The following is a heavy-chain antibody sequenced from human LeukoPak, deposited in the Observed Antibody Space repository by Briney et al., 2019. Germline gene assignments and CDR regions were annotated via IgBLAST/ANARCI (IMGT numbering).Heavy chain of an antibody. Sequence: PSETLSLTCAVYGGSFSGYYWSWIRQPPGKGLEWIGEINHSGSTNYNPSLKSRVTISVDTSKNQFSLRLSSLTAADTAVYYCAREVYRSGWYKGHFDLWGRGTLVTVSS. V-gene: IGHV4-34*01. CDR2: INHSGST. CDR3: AREVYRSGWYKGHFDL. J-gene: IGHJ2*01. D-gene: IGHD6-19*01. CDR1: GGSFSGYY.